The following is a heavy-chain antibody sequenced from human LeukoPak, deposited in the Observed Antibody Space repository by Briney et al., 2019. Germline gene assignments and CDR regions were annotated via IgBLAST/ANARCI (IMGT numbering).Heavy chain of an antibody. CDR1: GYTFTSYG. CDR2: ISAYNGNT. D-gene: IGHD2-15*01. J-gene: IGHJ4*02. V-gene: IGHV1-18*01. Sequence: GASVKVSCKASGYTFTSYGISWVRQAPGQGLEWMGWISAYNGNTNYAQKLQGRVTMTTDTSTSTAYMELRSLRSDDTAVYYCARDLGYCSGGSCRIFDYWGQGTLVTVSS. CDR3: ARDLGYCSGGSCRIFDY.